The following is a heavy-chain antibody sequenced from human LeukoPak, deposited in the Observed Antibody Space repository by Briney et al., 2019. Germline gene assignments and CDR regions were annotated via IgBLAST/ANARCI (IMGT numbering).Heavy chain of an antibody. J-gene: IGHJ4*02. CDR2: IYTSGST. V-gene: IGHV4-4*09. Sequence: ASETLPLTCTVSGGSTSSYYWSWIRQPPGKGLEWIGYIYTSGSTNYNPSLRGRVTISLDTSKNQFSLKLTSVTAADTAVYHCARLRYHYGSGSSYYFDYWGQGTLVTVSS. CDR3: ARLRYHYGSGSSYYFDY. CDR1: GGSTSSYY. D-gene: IGHD3-10*01.